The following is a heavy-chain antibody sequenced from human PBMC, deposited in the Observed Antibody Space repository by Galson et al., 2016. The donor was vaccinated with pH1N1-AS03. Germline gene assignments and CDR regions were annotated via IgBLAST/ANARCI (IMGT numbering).Heavy chain of an antibody. CDR2: THTSGSS. J-gene: IGHJ4*02. Sequence: SETLSLTCTVSGDSISIAYWSWIRQSAGKGLEWIGRTHTSGSSNYNPSLKGRVTMSIDRSKNEISLKVTSVTAADTAVYYCSREALYSSVDCFDLWGQGAQVTVSS. CDR3: SREALYSSVDCFDL. V-gene: IGHV4-4*07. D-gene: IGHD2-2*02. CDR1: GDSISIAY.